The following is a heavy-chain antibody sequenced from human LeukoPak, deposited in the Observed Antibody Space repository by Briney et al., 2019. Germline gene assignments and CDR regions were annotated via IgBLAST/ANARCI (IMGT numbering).Heavy chain of an antibody. Sequence: GSLRLSCAASGLTLSRYDMHWVRQATGEGLEWVSAIGTRGDTYYAGSVKGRFTMSRENAKNSLYLQMNSLSAGDTAVYYCVRAPPYSSASWGYYGMDVWGQGTTVTVSS. J-gene: IGHJ6*02. CDR2: IGTRGDT. D-gene: IGHD6-19*01. V-gene: IGHV3-13*01. CDR1: GLTLSRYD. CDR3: VRAPPYSSASWGYYGMDV.